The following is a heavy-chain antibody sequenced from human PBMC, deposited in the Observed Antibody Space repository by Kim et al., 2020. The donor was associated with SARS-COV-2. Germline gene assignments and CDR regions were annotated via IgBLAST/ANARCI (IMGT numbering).Heavy chain of an antibody. CDR2: ISSSSSYI. V-gene: IGHV3-21*01. D-gene: IGHD6-19*01. J-gene: IGHJ6*02. CDR1: GFTFSSYS. Sequence: GGSLRLSCAASGFTFSSYSMNWVRQAPGKGLEWVSSISSSSSYIYYADSVKGRFTISRDNAKNSLYLQMNSLRAEDTAVYYCARDQDCEGSGGPLVYYGMDVWGQGTTVTVSS. CDR3: ARDQDCEGSGGPLVYYGMDV.